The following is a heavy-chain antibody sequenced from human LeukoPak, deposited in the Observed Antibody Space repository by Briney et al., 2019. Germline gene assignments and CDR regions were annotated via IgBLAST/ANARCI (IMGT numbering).Heavy chain of an antibody. J-gene: IGHJ5*02. CDR1: GGSISSYY. V-gene: IGHV4-59*01. CDR3: ARDLYYDSSGYYYNWFDP. D-gene: IGHD3-22*01. Sequence: SETLSLTCTVSGGSISSYYWSWIRQPPGKGLEWIGYIYYSGSTNYNPSLKSRVTISVDTSKNQFSLKLSSVTAADTAVYYCARDLYYDSSGYYYNWFDPWGQGTLVTVSS. CDR2: IYYSGST.